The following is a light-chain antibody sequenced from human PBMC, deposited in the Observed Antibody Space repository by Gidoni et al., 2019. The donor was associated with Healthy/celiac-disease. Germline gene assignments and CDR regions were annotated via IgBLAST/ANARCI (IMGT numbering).Light chain of an antibody. CDR3: QQYYSTPMYT. V-gene: IGKV4-1*01. J-gene: IGKJ2*01. CDR1: QSVLYSSNNKNY. CDR2: WAS. Sequence: DIVMTQSPDSLAVSLGERATINCKSSQSVLYSSNNKNYLAGYQQKPGQPPKLLIYWASTREPGVPDRFSGSGSGTDFTLTISSLQAEDVAVYYCQQYYSTPMYTFGQGTKLEIK.